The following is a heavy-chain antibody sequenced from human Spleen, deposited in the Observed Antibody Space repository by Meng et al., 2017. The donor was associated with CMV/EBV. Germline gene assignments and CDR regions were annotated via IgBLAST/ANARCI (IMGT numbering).Heavy chain of an antibody. J-gene: IGHJ4*02. CDR3: AKDIRNMAGGDY. Sequence: GGSLRLSCAASGFTFSDYGMHWVRQAPGKGLEWVAIVWDNGNRQYYADSVKGRFTISRDNSRNTVYLQMNSLRAEDTALYYCAKDIRNMAGGDYWGQGTLVTVSS. CDR1: GFTFSDYG. V-gene: IGHV3-33*06. CDR2: VWDNGNRQ. D-gene: IGHD2-21*01.